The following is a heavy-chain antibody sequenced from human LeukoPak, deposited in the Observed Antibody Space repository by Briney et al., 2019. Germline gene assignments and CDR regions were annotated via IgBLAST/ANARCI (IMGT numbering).Heavy chain of an antibody. J-gene: IGHJ3*02. D-gene: IGHD2-21*01. CDR1: GGSISSGGYY. CDR2: IYHSGST. Sequence: SETLSLTCTVSGGSISSGGYYWSWIRQPPGKGLEWIGYIYHSGSTYYNPSLKSRVTISVDRSKNQFSLKLSSVTAADTAVYYCGRINRHCFCFEIWGQGTMVTVSS. V-gene: IGHV4-30-2*01. CDR3: GRINRHCFCFEI.